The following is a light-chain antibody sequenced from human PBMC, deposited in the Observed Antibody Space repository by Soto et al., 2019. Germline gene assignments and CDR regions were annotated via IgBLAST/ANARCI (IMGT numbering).Light chain of an antibody. CDR1: QSVSSY. CDR2: DAS. J-gene: IGKJ2*01. V-gene: IGKV3-11*01. CDR3: QQRSNWPPLMYT. Sequence: EIVLTQSPATLSLSPGERATLSCRASQSVSSYLAWYQQKPGQALRLLIYDASNRATGIPARFSGSGSGTDFTLTISSLEPEDFAVYYCQQRSNWPPLMYTFGQGTKLEIK.